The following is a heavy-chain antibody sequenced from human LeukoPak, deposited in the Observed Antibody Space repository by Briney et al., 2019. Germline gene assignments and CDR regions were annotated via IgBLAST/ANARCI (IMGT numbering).Heavy chain of an antibody. V-gene: IGHV3-23*01. J-gene: IGHJ4*02. CDR2: ISGSGGRT. Sequence: GGSLRLSCAASGFTFSSYAMSWVRQAPGTGLEWVSVISGSGGRTYYADSVKGRFTISRDNSKNTVDLQMNSLRAEDTAVYYCAREDSGSYYSDYWGQGTLVTVSS. D-gene: IGHD1-26*01. CDR3: AREDSGSYYSDY. CDR1: GFTFSSYA.